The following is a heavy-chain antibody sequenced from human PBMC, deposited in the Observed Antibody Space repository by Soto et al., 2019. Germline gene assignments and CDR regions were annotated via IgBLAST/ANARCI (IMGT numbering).Heavy chain of an antibody. D-gene: IGHD3-22*01. CDR2: IWYDGSNK. J-gene: IGHJ5*02. Sequence: QVQLVESGGGVVQPGRSLRLSCAASGFTFSSYGMHWVRQAPGKGLEWVAVIWYDGSNKYYADSVKGRFTISRDNSKNTLYLQMNSLRAEDTAVYYCARDQIYYDSSGYSHWFDPWGQGTLVTVSS. CDR3: ARDQIYYDSSGYSHWFDP. CDR1: GFTFSSYG. V-gene: IGHV3-33*01.